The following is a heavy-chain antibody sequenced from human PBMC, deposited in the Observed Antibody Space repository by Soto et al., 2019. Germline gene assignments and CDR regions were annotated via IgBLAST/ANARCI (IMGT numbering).Heavy chain of an antibody. CDR3: ARAFDDYGDYEDYYYYYGMDV. Sequence: SETLSLTCTVSGGSISSGDYYWSWIRQPPGKGLEWIGYIYYSGSTYYNPSLKSRVTISVDKSKNQFSLKLSSATAADTAVYYCARAFDDYGDYEDYYYYYGMDVWGQGTTVTVSS. D-gene: IGHD4-17*01. J-gene: IGHJ6*02. CDR1: GGSISSGDYY. V-gene: IGHV4-30-4*01. CDR2: IYYSGST.